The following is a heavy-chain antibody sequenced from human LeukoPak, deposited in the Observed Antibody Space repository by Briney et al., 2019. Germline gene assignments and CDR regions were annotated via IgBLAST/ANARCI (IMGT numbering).Heavy chain of an antibody. D-gene: IGHD2-21*02. J-gene: IGHJ6*02. Sequence: PGGSLRLSCADSGFTFSSYWMSWVRQAPGKGLGWVANIKQDGSEIHYVDSVKGRFTISRENAKNSLYLQMNSLRAEDTAVYYCARYCGGDCYGMDVWGQGTTVTVS. CDR1: GFTFSSYW. CDR3: ARYCGGDCYGMDV. CDR2: IKQDGSEI. V-gene: IGHV3-7*01.